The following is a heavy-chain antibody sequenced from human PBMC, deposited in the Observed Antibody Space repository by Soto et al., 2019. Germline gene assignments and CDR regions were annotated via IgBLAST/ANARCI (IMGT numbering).Heavy chain of an antibody. J-gene: IGHJ4*02. CDR1: GGSFSGQR. CDR2: IIPMFRTT. V-gene: IGHV1-69*01. Sequence: QVQLVQSGAEVKKPGSSVKVSCKASGGSFSGQRVGWVRQAPGQRLEWMGGIIPMFRTTNYARKFQGRLTITADETTNTASMELTSLTSDDTAIYYCANEPNWCQGTLVTVSS. CDR3: ANEPN.